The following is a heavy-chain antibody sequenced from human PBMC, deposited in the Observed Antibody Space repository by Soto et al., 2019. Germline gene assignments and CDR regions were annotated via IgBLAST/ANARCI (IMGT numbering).Heavy chain of an antibody. CDR3: ARVPRRYCSSTSCFLARFDP. V-gene: IGHV1-69*13. CDR2: IIPIFGTA. J-gene: IGHJ5*02. CDR1: GGTFSSYS. D-gene: IGHD2-2*01. Sequence: SVKVSCKASGGTFSSYSISWVRQAPGQGLEWMGGIIPIFGTANYAQKFQGRVAITADESTSTAYMELSSLRSEDTAVYYCARVPRRYCSSTSCFLARFDPWGQGTLVTVSS.